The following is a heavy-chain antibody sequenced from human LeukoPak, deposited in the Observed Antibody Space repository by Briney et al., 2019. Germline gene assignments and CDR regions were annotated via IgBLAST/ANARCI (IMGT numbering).Heavy chain of an antibody. D-gene: IGHD4-17*01. J-gene: IGHJ6*02. Sequence: PETLSLTCTVSGGSISRYYWSWIRQSPGKGLEWIGYIYRSGTTNYNPSLKSRLTISVDTSKNQFALKLSSVTAADTAVYYCAREDPQTTVPEGMDVWGQGTTVTVSS. V-gene: IGHV4-59*01. CDR3: AREDPQTTVPEGMDV. CDR1: GGSISRYY. CDR2: IYRSGTT.